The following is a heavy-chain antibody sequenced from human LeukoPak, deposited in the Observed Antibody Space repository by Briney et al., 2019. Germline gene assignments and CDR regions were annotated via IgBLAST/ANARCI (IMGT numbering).Heavy chain of an antibody. D-gene: IGHD5-18*01. CDR3: ARGVDTAIISYFDY. J-gene: IGHJ4*02. CDR2: IHYSGST. Sequence: SETLSLTCTVSGGSISSGGYYWSWIRQHPGKGLGWIGYIHYSGSTYYNPSLKSRVTISVDTSRNQFSLKLSSVTAADTAVYYCARGVDTAIISYFDYWGQGTLVTVSS. V-gene: IGHV4-31*03. CDR1: GGSISSGGYY.